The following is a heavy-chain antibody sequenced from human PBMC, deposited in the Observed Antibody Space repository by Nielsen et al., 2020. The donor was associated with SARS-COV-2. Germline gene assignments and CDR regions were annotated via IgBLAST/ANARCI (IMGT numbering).Heavy chain of an antibody. CDR2: IVVGSGNT. Sequence: SVKVSCKASGFTFISSAVQWVRQARGQGLEWIGWIVVGSGNTNYAQKFQGRVTMTRDTSTSTVYMELSSLRSEDTAVYYCARDVNLTGYYSYWGQGTLVTVSS. J-gene: IGHJ4*02. D-gene: IGHD3-9*01. CDR3: ARDVNLTGYYSY. CDR1: GFTFISSA. V-gene: IGHV1-58*01.